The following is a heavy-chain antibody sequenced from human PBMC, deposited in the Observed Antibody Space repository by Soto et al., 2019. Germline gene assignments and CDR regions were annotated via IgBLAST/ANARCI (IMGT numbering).Heavy chain of an antibody. CDR1: GGSISSYY. CDR2: IYYSGST. CDR3: AGNLGIAVAGTPPGH. D-gene: IGHD6-19*01. Sequence: QVQLQESGPGLVKPSETLSLTCTVSGGSISSYYWSWIRQPPGKGLEWIGYIYYSGSTNYNPSLKSRVTISVDTSKNQFSLKLSSVTAADTAVYYCAGNLGIAVAGTPPGHWGQGTLVSVSS. J-gene: IGHJ4*02. V-gene: IGHV4-59*01.